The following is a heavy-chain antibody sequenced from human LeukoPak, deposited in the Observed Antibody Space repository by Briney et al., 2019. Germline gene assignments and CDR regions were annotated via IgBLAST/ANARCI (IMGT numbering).Heavy chain of an antibody. CDR3: ARGGSFNNY. CDR1: GFTFSSYE. J-gene: IGHJ4*02. D-gene: IGHD3-10*01. CDR2: ISSSGSTI. V-gene: IGHV3-48*03. Sequence: PGGSLRLSCAASGFTFSSYEMNWVRQAPGKGLEWVSYISSSGSTIYYADSVKGRFTISRDNAKNSLYLQMNSLRAEDTALYFCARGGSFNNYWGRGTLVTVSA.